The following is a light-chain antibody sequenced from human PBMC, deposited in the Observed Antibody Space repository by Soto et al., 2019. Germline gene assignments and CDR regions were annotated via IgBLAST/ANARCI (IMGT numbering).Light chain of an antibody. Sequence: DIQMTQSPSSLSASVGDRVTITCRASQSIDHHLNWYQQKPGRAPKLLMDAASRMQSGVPSRFSGSGTGTEFTHTINGLQPEDFATYYGQQSYSTTWTFGQGTKVEI. CDR1: QSIDHH. CDR2: AAS. V-gene: IGKV1-39*01. J-gene: IGKJ1*01. CDR3: QQSYSTTWT.